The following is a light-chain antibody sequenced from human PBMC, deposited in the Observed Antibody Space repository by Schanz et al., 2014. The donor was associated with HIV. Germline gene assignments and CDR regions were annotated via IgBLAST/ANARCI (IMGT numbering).Light chain of an antibody. CDR1: QSVGSN. CDR2: GAS. J-gene: IGKJ5*01. CDR3: QQYNNWPPIT. Sequence: EIVLTQSPGTLSLSPGERATLSCRASQSVGSNLAWYQQKPDQPPRLLIYGASTRATGIPARFSGSGSGTEFTLTISSLQSEDFALYYCQQYNNWPPITFGQGTRLEIK. V-gene: IGKV3-15*01.